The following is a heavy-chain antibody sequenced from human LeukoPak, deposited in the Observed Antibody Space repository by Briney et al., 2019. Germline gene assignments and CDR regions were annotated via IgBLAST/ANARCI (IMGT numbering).Heavy chain of an antibody. CDR2: INQDGSET. V-gene: IGHV3-7*01. Sequence: PGGSLRLSCAASGFTFSSYGMHWVRQAPGKGLEWVANINQDGSETYYVDSVKGRFTVSRDNAMNSLYLQMNSLSAEDTAVYFCAKCDGTGTVDYWGQGTLVTVSS. J-gene: IGHJ4*02. D-gene: IGHD3/OR15-3a*01. CDR1: GFTFSSYG. CDR3: AKCDGTGTVDY.